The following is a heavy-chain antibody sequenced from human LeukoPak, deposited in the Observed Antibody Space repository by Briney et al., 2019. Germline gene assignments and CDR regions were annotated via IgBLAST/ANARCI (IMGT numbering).Heavy chain of an antibody. CDR3: ARERWNSEAFDI. Sequence: PGGSLRLSCAASGFSFSSYWMHSGPQAPGKGLVWVSRLNGDGSSTSYLDSVRGRLTISRDNTKNTLYLHMNSLRAEDTGVYYCARERWNSEAFDIWGQGTVVTVSS. D-gene: IGHD1-7*01. CDR2: LNGDGSST. CDR1: GFSFSSYW. J-gene: IGHJ3*02. V-gene: IGHV3-74*01.